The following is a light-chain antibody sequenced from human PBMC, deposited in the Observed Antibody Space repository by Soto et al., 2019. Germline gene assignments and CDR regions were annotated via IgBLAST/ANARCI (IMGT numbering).Light chain of an antibody. CDR2: DVS. V-gene: IGLV2-11*01. J-gene: IGLJ1*01. Sequence: QSALTQPRSVSGSLGQSVTISCTGTSSDVGTYNYVSWYQQHPGKAPKVMIYDVSERPSGVPDRFSGSKSGNTASLTISGLQAEDEADYYCCSYAGSPRDVLGTGTKVTV. CDR3: CSYAGSPRDV. CDR1: SSDVGTYNY.